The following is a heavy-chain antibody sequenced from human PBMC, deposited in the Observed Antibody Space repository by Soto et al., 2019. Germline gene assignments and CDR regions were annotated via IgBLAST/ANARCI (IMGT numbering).Heavy chain of an antibody. CDR1: GFTFSSYE. D-gene: IGHD3-10*01. CDR2: ISSSGSTI. V-gene: IGHV3-48*03. CDR3: ARDITRYYGMDV. J-gene: IGHJ6*02. Sequence: GGSLRLSCAASGFTFSSYEMNWVRQAPGKGLEWVSYISSSGSTIYYADSVKGRFTISRDNAKNSLYLQMNSLRAEDTAVYYCARDITRYYGMDVWGQGTTVTVSS.